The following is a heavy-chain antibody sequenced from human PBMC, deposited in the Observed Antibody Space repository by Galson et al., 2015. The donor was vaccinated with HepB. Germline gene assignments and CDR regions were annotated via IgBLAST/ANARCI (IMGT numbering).Heavy chain of an antibody. V-gene: IGHV3-73*01. CDR2: IRSKTNNYAT. J-gene: IGHJ4*02. CDR1: GFTFSGSA. CDR3: ILAVTGTLAY. D-gene: IGHD6-19*01. Sequence: SLRLSCAASGFTFSGSAMHWVRQASGKGLEWIGRIRSKTNNYATTYAAALKGRFTISRDDLKNTAYLQVNSLKTEDSAVYYCILAVTGTLAYWGQGTLVTVSS.